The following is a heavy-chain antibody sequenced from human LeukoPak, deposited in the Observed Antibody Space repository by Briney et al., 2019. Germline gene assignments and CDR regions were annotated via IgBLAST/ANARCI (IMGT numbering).Heavy chain of an antibody. J-gene: IGHJ4*02. CDR1: GDSISDYY. V-gene: IGHV4-4*07. CDR2: IFTTENT. CDR3: TRDPAFYGSGD. Sequence: PSETLSLTCTVSGDSISDYYWRWIRQPAGRGREWIGRIFTTENTDYNPSLTSRVTMSIDTSKNQFSLELRSVTAADTAVYYCTRDPAFYGSGDWGQGTLVTVSS. D-gene: IGHD3-10*01.